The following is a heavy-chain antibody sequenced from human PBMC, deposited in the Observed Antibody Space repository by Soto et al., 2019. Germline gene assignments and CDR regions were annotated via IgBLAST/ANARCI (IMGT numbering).Heavy chain of an antibody. CDR3: ASREVGMAAGGPNS. D-gene: IGHD6-25*01. Sequence: GASVKVSCKASGYTFYRYAIHWVRQAPGQRPEWMGWINAGNGNTKYSEKFQGRITITRERSANTAFMELSSLTSDDTAMYFCASREVGMAAGGPNSWGQGTPVTVSS. J-gene: IGHJ5*02. CDR2: INAGNGNT. CDR1: GYTFYRYA. V-gene: IGHV1-3*01.